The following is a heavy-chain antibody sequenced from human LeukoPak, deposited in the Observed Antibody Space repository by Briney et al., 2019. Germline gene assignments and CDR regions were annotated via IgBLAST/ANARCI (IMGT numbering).Heavy chain of an antibody. V-gene: IGHV1-69*04. CDR1: GGTFSSYA. CDR2: IIPILGIA. CDR3: ARDEDSSSWYPRFDY. J-gene: IGHJ4*02. D-gene: IGHD6-13*01. Sequence: ASVKVSCKASGGTFSSYAISWVRQAPGQGLEWMGRIIPILGIANYAQKFQGRVTITADKSTSTAYMELSSLRSEDTAVYYCARDEDSSSWYPRFDYWGQGTLVTASS.